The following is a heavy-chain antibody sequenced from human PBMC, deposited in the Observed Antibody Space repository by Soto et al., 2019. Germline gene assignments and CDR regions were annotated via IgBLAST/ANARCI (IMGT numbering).Heavy chain of an antibody. CDR1: GGSISGYY. J-gene: IGHJ4*02. Sequence: SETLSLTCTVSGGSISGYYWSSLPQPPVKRLEWIGYIYNIGSTNYNPSLRSRVTMSIDTSQEQFSLKVSSVTATDTAVYYCARHVNLPLAGTGFDSWGGGTLVT. CDR3: ARHVNLPLAGTGFDS. CDR2: IYNIGST. V-gene: IGHV4-59*08. D-gene: IGHD6-19*01.